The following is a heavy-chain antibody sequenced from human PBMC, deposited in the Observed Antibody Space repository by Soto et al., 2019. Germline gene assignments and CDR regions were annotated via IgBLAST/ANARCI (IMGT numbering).Heavy chain of an antibody. J-gene: IGHJ4*02. D-gene: IGHD3-22*01. CDR2: MTNKANNFAT. CDR3: ARGAYYYDSSGLSY. V-gene: IGHV3-73*01. Sequence: PGGSLRLSCAASGFTFSGSSVHWVRQASGKGLEWVGRMTNKANNFATAYAASVKGRFTVSRDDSQNRAYLQMNSLRAEDTAVYYCARGAYYYDSSGLSYWGQGTLVTVSS. CDR1: GFTFSGSS.